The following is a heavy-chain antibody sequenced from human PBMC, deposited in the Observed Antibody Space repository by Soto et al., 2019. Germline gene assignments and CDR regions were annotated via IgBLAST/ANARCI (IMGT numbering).Heavy chain of an antibody. J-gene: IGHJ4*02. CDR3: STQGYSSNWYYFEY. V-gene: IGHV3-15*07. Sequence: GGSLRLSCAASGFTFSNAWMTWVRQAPGKGLEWVGRIKRKTDGETIHYAAPVKGRFTISRDDSKNTLYLQMNSLKIEDTAVYYCSTQGYSSNWYYFEYWGQGALVTVSS. CDR2: IKRKTDGETI. CDR1: GFTFSNAW. D-gene: IGHD6-13*01.